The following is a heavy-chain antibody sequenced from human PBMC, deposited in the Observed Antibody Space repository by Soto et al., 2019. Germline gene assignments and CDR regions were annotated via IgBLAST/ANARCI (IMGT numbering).Heavy chain of an antibody. V-gene: IGHV3-48*02. J-gene: IGHJ4*02. CDR1: GFTFSSYS. CDR3: ARDYVGILTGYYFDY. D-gene: IGHD3-9*01. Sequence: GGSLRLSCAASGFTFSSYSMNWVRQAPGKGLEWVSYISSSSSTIYYADSVKGRFTISRDNAKNSLYLQMNSLRDEDTAVYYCARDYVGILTGYYFDYWGQGTLVTVSS. CDR2: ISSSSSTI.